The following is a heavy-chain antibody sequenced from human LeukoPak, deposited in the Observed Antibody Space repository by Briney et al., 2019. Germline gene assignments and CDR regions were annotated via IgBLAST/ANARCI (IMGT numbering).Heavy chain of an antibody. CDR1: GYTFTSYG. CDR3: ARKAVAAYYFDY. D-gene: IGHD6-19*01. V-gene: IGHV1-3*01. CDR2: INAGNGNT. Sequence: ASVKVSCKASGYTFTSYGISWVRQAPGQGLEWMGWINAGNGNTKYSQKFQGRVTITRDTSASTAYMELSSLRSEDTAVYYCARKAVAAYYFDYWGQGTLVTVSS. J-gene: IGHJ4*02.